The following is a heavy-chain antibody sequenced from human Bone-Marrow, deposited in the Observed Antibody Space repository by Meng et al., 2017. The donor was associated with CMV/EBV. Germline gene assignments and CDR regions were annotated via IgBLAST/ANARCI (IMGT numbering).Heavy chain of an antibody. D-gene: IGHD2-2*01. V-gene: IGHV3-7*01. J-gene: IGHJ6*02. CDR2: IKQDGSEK. CDR1: GFTFSSYW. CDR3: ARDTVVVPAANSGYYYYYGMAV. Sequence: GESLKISCAASGFTFSSYWMSWVRQAPGKGLEWAANIKQDGSEKYYVDSVKGRFTISRDNAKNSLYLQMNSLRAEDTAVYYCARDTVVVPAANSGYYYYYGMAVWGQGHTVNVSS.